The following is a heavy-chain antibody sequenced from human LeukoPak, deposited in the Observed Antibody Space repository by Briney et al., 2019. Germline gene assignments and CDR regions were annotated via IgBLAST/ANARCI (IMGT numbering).Heavy chain of an antibody. D-gene: IGHD2-2*01. Sequence: AASVTVSCKASGYTFISYGISWVRQAPGQGLEWMGWISTNNGNTNYAQKLQGRVTMTTDTSTNTAYMELRSLRSDDTAMYYCARDTRRNIVVVPAPIDYWGQGTLVTVSS. CDR3: ARDTRRNIVVVPAPIDY. CDR1: GYTFISYG. J-gene: IGHJ4*02. CDR2: ISTNNGNT. V-gene: IGHV1-18*01.